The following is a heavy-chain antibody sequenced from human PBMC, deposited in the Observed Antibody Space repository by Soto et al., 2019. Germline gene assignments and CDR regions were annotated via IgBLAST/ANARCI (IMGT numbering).Heavy chain of an antibody. D-gene: IGHD2-21*01. CDR2: INHSGST. CDR3: ARAPRPDSAPMDV. J-gene: IGHJ6*03. Sequence: PSETLSLTCAVYGGSFSGYYWSWIRQPPGKGLEWIGEINHSGSTNYNPSLKSRVTISVDTSKNQFSLKLSSVTAADTAVYYCARAPRPDSAPMDVWGKGTTVTVSS. CDR1: GGSFSGYY. V-gene: IGHV4-34*01.